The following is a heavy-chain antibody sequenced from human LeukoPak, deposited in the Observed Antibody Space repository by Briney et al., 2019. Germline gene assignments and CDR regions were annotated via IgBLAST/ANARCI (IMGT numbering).Heavy chain of an antibody. CDR1: RFTFSRYS. Sequence: SGGSLRVSCAASRFTFSRYSMNWVRQAPGKGLEWVSSISSSSSYIYYADSVKGRFTISRDNAKNSLYLQMNSLRAEDTAVYYCARQYSGYLRNWFDPWGQGTLVTVSS. V-gene: IGHV3-21*01. J-gene: IGHJ5*02. D-gene: IGHD5-12*01. CDR2: ISSSSSYI. CDR3: ARQYSGYLRNWFDP.